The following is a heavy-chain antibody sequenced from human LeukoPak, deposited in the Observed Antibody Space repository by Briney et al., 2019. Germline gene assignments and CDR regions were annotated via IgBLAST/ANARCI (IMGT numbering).Heavy chain of an antibody. V-gene: IGHV3-48*02. D-gene: IGHD3-9*01. CDR3: ATDQRYAFDY. CDR2: IRTTAEGAKYA. J-gene: IGHJ4*02. Sequence: PGGSLRLSCATSGFSFTDYPTNWVRQAPGKGLEWISNIRTTAEGAKYAYYADSVKGRVTISRDDGKNTLYLHMNSLRDDDTAVYYCATDQRYAFDYWGQGILVTASS. CDR1: GFSFTDYP.